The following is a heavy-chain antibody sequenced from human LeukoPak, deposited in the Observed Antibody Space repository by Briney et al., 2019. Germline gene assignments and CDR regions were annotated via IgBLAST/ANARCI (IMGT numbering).Heavy chain of an antibody. CDR1: GGTFSSYA. V-gene: IGHV1-69*04. CDR2: IFPIFGIA. D-gene: IGHD3-22*01. Sequence: ASVKVSCQASGGTFSSYALSWVRQAPGQGLEWMGRIFPIFGIANYAQKFQGRVTITADKSTSTAYMELSSLRSEDTAVYYCARDSYDSSGYYPAESDYWGQGTLVTVSS. CDR3: ARDSYDSSGYYPAESDY. J-gene: IGHJ4*02.